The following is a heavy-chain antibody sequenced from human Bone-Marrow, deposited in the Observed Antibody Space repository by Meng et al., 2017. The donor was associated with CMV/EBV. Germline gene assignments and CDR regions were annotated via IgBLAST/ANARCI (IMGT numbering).Heavy chain of an antibody. Sequence: SETLSLTCTVSGGSLSSSSYYWGWIRQPPGKGLEWIGSIYYSGSTYYNPSLKSRVTISVDTSKNQFSLKLSSVTAADTAVYYCARRSSIGVVIIRYYFDYWGQGTLVTVSS. J-gene: IGHJ4*02. V-gene: IGHV4-39*01. CDR1: GGSLSSSSYY. D-gene: IGHD3-3*01. CDR2: IYYSGST. CDR3: ARRSSIGVVIIRYYFDY.